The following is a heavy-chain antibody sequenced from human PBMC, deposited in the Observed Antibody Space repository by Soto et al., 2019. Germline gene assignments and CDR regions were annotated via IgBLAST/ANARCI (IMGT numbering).Heavy chain of an antibody. CDR2: IDWDDDK. CDR1: GFSLSTHGMR. V-gene: IGHV2-70*04. D-gene: IGHD1-1*01. CDR3: ARMQLSPAGGLHX. J-gene: IGHJ4*02. Sequence: SGPTLVHPTQTLTLTCTFSGFSLSTHGMRVTWIRHPPVKALEWLARIDWDDDKFYSTSLRTRLTVSKETSKKQVVLTMTNMDPVDTATYYCARMQLSPAGGLHXWGQGAQVPVSX.